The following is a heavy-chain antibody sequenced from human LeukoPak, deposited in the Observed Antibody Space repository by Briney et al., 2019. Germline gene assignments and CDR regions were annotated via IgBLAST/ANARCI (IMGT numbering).Heavy chain of an antibody. J-gene: IGHJ6*02. CDR3: ARDLRPLRFLEWSDYGMDV. CDR2: IYYSGST. V-gene: IGHV4-59*06. D-gene: IGHD3-3*01. Sequence: SETLSLTCTVSGGSISSYYWSWIRQHPGKGLEWIGYIYYSGSTYYNPSLKSRVTISVDTSKNQFSLKLSSVTAADTAVYYCARDLRPLRFLEWSDYGMDVWGQGTTATVSS. CDR1: GGSISSYY.